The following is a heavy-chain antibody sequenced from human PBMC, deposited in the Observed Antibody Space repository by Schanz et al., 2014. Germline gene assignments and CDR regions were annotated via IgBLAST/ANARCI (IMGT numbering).Heavy chain of an antibody. CDR3: AKDENWALTDY. Sequence: VQLVESGGGVVQPGRSLRLSCAASGFTLSTYDMHWVRQAPGKGLEWVAVISFDGSNKYYADSVKGRFSISRDNSKNTVYLQMNSLRPEDTAVYYCAKDENWALTDYWGQGTLVTVSS. D-gene: IGHD7-27*01. CDR2: ISFDGSNK. J-gene: IGHJ4*02. CDR1: GFTLSTYD. V-gene: IGHV3-30*04.